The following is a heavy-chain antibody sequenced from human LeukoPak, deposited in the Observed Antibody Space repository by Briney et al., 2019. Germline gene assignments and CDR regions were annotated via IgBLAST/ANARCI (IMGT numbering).Heavy chain of an antibody. V-gene: IGHV3-74*01. CDR3: VRGNTWFFDY. Sequence: SGGSLRLSCGASGFTFSVYWMHWIRHVPGKGLVWVARINSDGSSTKYADSVKGRFTISRDNAKTTLFLQLNSVRAQDSAVYYCVRGNTWFFDYWGQGTSVTVSS. J-gene: IGHJ4*02. D-gene: IGHD3-9*01. CDR1: GFTFSVYW. CDR2: INSDGSST.